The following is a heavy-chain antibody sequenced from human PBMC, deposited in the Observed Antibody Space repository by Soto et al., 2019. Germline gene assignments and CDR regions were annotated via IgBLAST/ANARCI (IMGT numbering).Heavy chain of an antibody. CDR1: GFTFSSYA. CDR2: ITGSGGST. Sequence: EVQLLESGGGLVQPGGSLRLSCAASGFTFSSYAMSWVRQSPGKGLTWVSVITGSGGSTYYADSVKGRFTISRDNSKNTLYLQMNSLSDEDTAVYYCAKALTVVRGLIYYGMDVWGQGTTVTVSS. J-gene: IGHJ6*02. D-gene: IGHD3-10*01. CDR3: AKALTVVRGLIYYGMDV. V-gene: IGHV3-23*01.